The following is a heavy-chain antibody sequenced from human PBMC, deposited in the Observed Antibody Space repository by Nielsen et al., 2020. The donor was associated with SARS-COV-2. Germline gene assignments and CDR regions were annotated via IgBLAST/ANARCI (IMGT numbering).Heavy chain of an antibody. J-gene: IGHJ4*02. CDR2: INAGNGNT. Sequence: ASVKVSCKASGYTFTSYGISWVRQAPGQGLEWMGWINAGNGNTKYSQKFQGRVTITRDTSASTAYMELSSLRSEDTAVYYCAVLPREAGTEGSTDYWGQGTLVTVSS. CDR3: AVLPREAGTEGSTDY. CDR1: GYTFTSYG. V-gene: IGHV1-3*01. D-gene: IGHD6-19*01.